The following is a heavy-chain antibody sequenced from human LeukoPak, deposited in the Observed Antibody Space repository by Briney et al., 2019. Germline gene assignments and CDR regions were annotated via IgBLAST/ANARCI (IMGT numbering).Heavy chain of an antibody. V-gene: IGHV3-30*04. J-gene: IGHJ4*02. Sequence: GGSLRLSCAASGFTFSSYAMHWVRQAPGKGLEWVAVISYDGSNKYYADSVKGRFTISRDNSKNRLYLQMNSLRAEDTAVYYCTVSGRYEAPFDYWGQGTLVTVSS. CDR3: TVSGRYEAPFDY. CDR1: GFTFSSYA. D-gene: IGHD1-26*01. CDR2: ISYDGSNK.